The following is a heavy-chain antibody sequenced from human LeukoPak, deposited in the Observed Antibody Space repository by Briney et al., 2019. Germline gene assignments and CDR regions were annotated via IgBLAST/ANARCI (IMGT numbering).Heavy chain of an antibody. V-gene: IGHV3-23*01. J-gene: IGHJ5*02. CDR2: ISGSGGST. Sequence: PGGSLRLSCAASGFTFSIYAMSWVRQAPGKGREWVSAISGSGGSTYYADSEKGRFTISRDNSKNTLYLQMNSLRAEDTAVYYCAKEPSIAARLYWFDPWGQGTLVTVSS. D-gene: IGHD6-6*01. CDR3: AKEPSIAARLYWFDP. CDR1: GFTFSIYA.